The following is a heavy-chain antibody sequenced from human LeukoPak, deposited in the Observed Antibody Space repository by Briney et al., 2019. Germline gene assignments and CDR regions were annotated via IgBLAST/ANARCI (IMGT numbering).Heavy chain of an antibody. D-gene: IGHD5-24*01. CDR2: INPNSGGT. Sequence: ASVKVSCKASEYTFTGYYMHWVRQAPGQGLEWMGWINPNSGGTNYAQKFQGRATMTRDASASTVYMELSSLRSEDTAIYYCARIRDGYNDAYDIWGQGTVVTVPS. V-gene: IGHV1-2*02. CDR3: ARIRDGYNDAYDI. CDR1: EYTFTGYY. J-gene: IGHJ3*02.